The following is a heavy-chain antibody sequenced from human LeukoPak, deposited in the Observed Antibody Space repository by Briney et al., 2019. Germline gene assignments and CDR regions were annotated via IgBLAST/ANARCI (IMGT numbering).Heavy chain of an antibody. V-gene: IGHV3-23*01. Sequence: PGGSLRLSCAASGFTFSSYAMSWVRQAPGKGLEWVSAISGSGGSTYYADSVKGRFTISRDNSKNTLYLQMNSLRAEDTAVYYCANYCSGGSCYRDYYYYGMDVWGQGTTVTVSS. J-gene: IGHJ6*02. CDR3: ANYCSGGSCYRDYYYYGMDV. D-gene: IGHD2-15*01. CDR2: ISGSGGST. CDR1: GFTFSSYA.